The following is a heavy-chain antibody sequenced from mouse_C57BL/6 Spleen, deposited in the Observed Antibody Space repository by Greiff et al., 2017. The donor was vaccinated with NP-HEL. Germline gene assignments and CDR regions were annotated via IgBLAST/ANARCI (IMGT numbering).Heavy chain of an antibody. V-gene: IGHV1-72*01. J-gene: IGHJ2*01. CDR2: IDPNSGGT. Sequence: VQLQQSGAELVKPGASVKLSCKASGYTFTSYWMHWVKQRPGRGLEWIGRIDPNSGGTKYNEKFKSKATLTVDKPSSTAYMQLSSLTSEDSAVYYCARSITTVVADFDYWGQGTTLTVSS. D-gene: IGHD1-1*01. CDR3: ARSITTVVADFDY. CDR1: GYTFTSYW.